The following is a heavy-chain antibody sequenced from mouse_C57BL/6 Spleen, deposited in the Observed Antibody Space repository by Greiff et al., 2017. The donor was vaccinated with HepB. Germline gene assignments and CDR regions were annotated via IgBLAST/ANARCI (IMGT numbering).Heavy chain of an antibody. Sequence: VQLQQSGAELARPGASVKLSCKASGYTFTSYGISWVKQRTGQGLEWIGEIYPRSGNTYYNEKFKGKATLTADKSSSTAYMELRSLTSEDSAVYFCARSGDPSYYDYDDAMDYWGQGTSVTVSS. CDR3: ARSGDPSYYDYDDAMDY. CDR2: IYPRSGNT. V-gene: IGHV1-81*01. CDR1: GYTFTSYG. J-gene: IGHJ4*01. D-gene: IGHD2-4*01.